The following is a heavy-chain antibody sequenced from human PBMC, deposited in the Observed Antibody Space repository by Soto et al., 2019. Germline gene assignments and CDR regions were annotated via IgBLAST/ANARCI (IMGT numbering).Heavy chain of an antibody. V-gene: IGHV4-34*01. CDR2: INHSGST. D-gene: IGHD3-10*01. CDR3: ARVIRSRYYGSGSYTYFDY. J-gene: IGHJ4*02. Sequence: QVQLQQWGAGLLKPSETLSLTCAVYGGSFSGYYWSWIRQPPGKGLEWIGEINHSGSTNYNPSLKSRVTISGDTSKNQFSLKLSSVTAAETAVYYCARVIRSRYYGSGSYTYFDYWGQGTLVTVSS. CDR1: GGSFSGYY.